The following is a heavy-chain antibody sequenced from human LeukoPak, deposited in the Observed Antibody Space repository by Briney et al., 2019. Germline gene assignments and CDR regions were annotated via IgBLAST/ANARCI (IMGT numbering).Heavy chain of an antibody. V-gene: IGHV5-51*01. J-gene: IGHJ6*02. CDR2: IYPGDSKT. Sequence: GESPKISCQGSGYNFTTKWIGWVRQMPGKGLEWMGIIYPGDSKTIYSPSFQGQVFISADRSIRTAYLQWRSLKASDTAMYYCARHESVFSMDVWGQGTTVTVSS. CDR1: GYNFTTKW. CDR3: ARHESVFSMDV.